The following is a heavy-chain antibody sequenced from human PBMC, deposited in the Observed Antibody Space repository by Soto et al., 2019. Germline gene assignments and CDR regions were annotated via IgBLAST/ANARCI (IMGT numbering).Heavy chain of an antibody. CDR3: AKRKPTVTRYDAFDI. J-gene: IGHJ3*02. CDR2: ISGSGGST. CDR1: GFTFSSYA. V-gene: IGHV3-23*01. D-gene: IGHD4-17*01. Sequence: EVQLLESGGGLVQSGGSLRLSCAGSGFTFSSYAMSWVRQAPGKGLEWVSVISGSGGSTYYADSVKGRFTISRDNSHTPVYLQMNSLRAEDTAVYYCAKRKPTVTRYDAFDIWGQGRRVTVSS.